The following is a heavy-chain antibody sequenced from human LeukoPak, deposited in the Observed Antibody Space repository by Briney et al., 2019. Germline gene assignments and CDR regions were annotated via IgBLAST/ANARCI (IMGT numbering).Heavy chain of an antibody. CDR3: ARVTSDSSGYYYFDY. CDR1: GGSISSSNW. V-gene: IGHV4-4*02. CDR2: IYHSGST. J-gene: IGHJ4*02. Sequence: SGTLSLTCAVSGGSISSSNWWSWVRQPPGKGLEWIGEIYHSGSTNYNPSLKSRVTMSVDTSKNQFSLKLSSVTAADTAVYYCARVTSDSSGYYYFDYWGQGTLVTVSS. D-gene: IGHD3-22*01.